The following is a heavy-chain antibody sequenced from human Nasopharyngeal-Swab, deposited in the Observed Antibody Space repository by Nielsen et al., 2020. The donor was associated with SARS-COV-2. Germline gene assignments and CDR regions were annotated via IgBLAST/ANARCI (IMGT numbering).Heavy chain of an antibody. CDR3: ARDGYSSDYGMDV. D-gene: IGHD6-25*01. J-gene: IGHJ6*02. Sequence: GGSLRLSCAASGFTFSSYGMHWVRQAPGKGLEWGAVIWYDGSNKYYADSVKGRFTIPRDNSKNTLYLQMNSLRAEDTAVYYCARDGYSSDYGMDVWGQGTTVTVSS. CDR2: IWYDGSNK. V-gene: IGHV3-33*01. CDR1: GFTFSSYG.